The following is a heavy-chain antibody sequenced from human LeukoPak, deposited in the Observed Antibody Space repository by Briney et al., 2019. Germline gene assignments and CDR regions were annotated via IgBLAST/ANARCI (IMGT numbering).Heavy chain of an antibody. J-gene: IGHJ4*02. CDR1: GGSISSGGYY. D-gene: IGHD1-1*01. CDR3: ARRQGRLDTYYFDY. V-gene: IGHV4-31*03. Sequence: SQTLSLTCTVSGGSISSGGYYWSWIRQHPGKGLEWIGYIYYSGSTYYNRSLKSRVTISVDTSKNQFSLKLSSVTAADTAVYYCARRQGRLDTYYFDYWGQGTLVTVSS. CDR2: IYYSGST.